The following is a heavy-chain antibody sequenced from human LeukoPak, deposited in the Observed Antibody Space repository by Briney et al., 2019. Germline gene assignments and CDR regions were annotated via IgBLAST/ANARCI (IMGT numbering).Heavy chain of an antibody. Sequence: PSHTLSLIRAISVDSVSSNSAAWDWIRQSPSRGLEWLGRTYYRSKRYHDYAVSVKSRTTINPDTSKTQFSLQLNSVTPEDTAVYYCARGRYTMVRGVIGRDTDYYYYSYMDVWGKGTTVTISS. CDR1: VDSVSSNSAA. CDR2: TYYRSKRYH. V-gene: IGHV6-1*01. CDR3: ARGRYTMVRGVIGRDTDYYYYSYMDV. D-gene: IGHD3-10*01. J-gene: IGHJ6*03.